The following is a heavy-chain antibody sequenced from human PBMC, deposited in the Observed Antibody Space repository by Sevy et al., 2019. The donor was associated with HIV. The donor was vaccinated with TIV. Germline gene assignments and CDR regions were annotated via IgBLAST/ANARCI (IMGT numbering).Heavy chain of an antibody. CDR3: ERHGGIVDRAFDF. Sequence: SETLSLTCSVSGVSISSSSYDWGWIRQPPGKGLEWIGSIYYSGSTYYNPSLMSRVTVSVDTSKNQFSLYLRSVTAADTAVYYCERHGGIVDRAFDFWGRGTLVTVSS. V-gene: IGHV4-39*01. J-gene: IGHJ4*02. D-gene: IGHD2-21*01. CDR2: IYYSGST. CDR1: GVSISSSSYD.